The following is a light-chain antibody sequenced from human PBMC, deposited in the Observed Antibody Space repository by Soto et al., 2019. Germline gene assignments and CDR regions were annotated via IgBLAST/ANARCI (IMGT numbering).Light chain of an antibody. CDR3: QQYSRYSFT. CDR2: DAS. V-gene: IGKV3-11*01. CDR1: QSVSSY. Sequence: EIVLTQSPDTLSLSPGERATLSCRASQSVSSYLAWYQQKPGQAPRLLIYDASNRATGIPARFSGSGSGTDFTLTISSLEPEDFAVYYCQQYSRYSFTFGPGTKVEI. J-gene: IGKJ3*01.